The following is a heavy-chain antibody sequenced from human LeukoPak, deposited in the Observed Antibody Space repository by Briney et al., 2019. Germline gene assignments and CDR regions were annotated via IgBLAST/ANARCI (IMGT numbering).Heavy chain of an antibody. V-gene: IGHV4-39*07. CDR1: GGSISSGTYY. Sequence: SETLSLTCTVSGGSISSGTYYWGWIRQPPGKGLEWIGSIYRSGSTYYNPSLKSRVTISVDTSKNQFSLKLSSVTAADTAVYYCARALYSSGWSNVWGQGTLVTVSS. CDR3: ARALYSSGWSNV. J-gene: IGHJ4*02. D-gene: IGHD6-19*01. CDR2: IYRSGST.